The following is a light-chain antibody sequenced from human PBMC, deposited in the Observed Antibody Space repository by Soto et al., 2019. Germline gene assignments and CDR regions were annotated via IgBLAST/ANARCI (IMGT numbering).Light chain of an antibody. Sequence: DIQMTQSPSSLSASVGDRVTITCRASQSISSYLNWYQQKPGKAPKLLIYAASSLQSGVPSRFSGSVSGTDFTLTISSLQPEDFATYYCQQSYSTPQTFGGGTKGEIK. CDR2: AAS. J-gene: IGKJ4*01. CDR1: QSISSY. CDR3: QQSYSTPQT. V-gene: IGKV1-39*01.